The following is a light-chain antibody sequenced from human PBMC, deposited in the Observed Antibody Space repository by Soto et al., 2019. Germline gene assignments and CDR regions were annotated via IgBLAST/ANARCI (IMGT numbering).Light chain of an antibody. Sequence: VLTQPPSVSAAPGQNVTISCSGSSSNNGNNYVFWYQQLPGTAPKLLIYDNDKRPSGIPDRFSGSKSGTSATLGITGLQTGDEADYYCATWDRSLSVGVFGGGTKVTVL. CDR3: ATWDRSLSVGV. CDR2: DND. J-gene: IGLJ2*01. CDR1: SSNNGNNY. V-gene: IGLV1-51*01.